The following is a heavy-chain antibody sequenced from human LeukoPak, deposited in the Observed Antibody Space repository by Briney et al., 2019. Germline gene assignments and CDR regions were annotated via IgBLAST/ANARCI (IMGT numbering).Heavy chain of an antibody. V-gene: IGHV1-8*03. Sequence: ASVKVSCKASGYTFTSYDINWVRQATGQGLEWMGWMNPNSGNTGYAQKFQGRVTITRNTSISTAYMELSSLRSEDTAVYYCARVGRGGYWVDYWGQGTLVTVSS. CDR1: GYTFTSYD. CDR3: ARVGRGGYWVDY. D-gene: IGHD1-26*01. J-gene: IGHJ4*02. CDR2: MNPNSGNT.